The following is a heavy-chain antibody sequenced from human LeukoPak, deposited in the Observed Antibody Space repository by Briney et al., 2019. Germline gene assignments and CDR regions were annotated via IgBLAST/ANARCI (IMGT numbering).Heavy chain of an antibody. CDR2: MSGSGGRT. CDR1: GFTFSSYG. CDR3: AKWGCSGGSCYPFDY. J-gene: IGHJ4*02. D-gene: IGHD2-15*01. V-gene: IGHV3-23*01. Sequence: GGSLRLSCAASGFTFSSYGIHWVRQAPGKGLEWVSAMSGSGGRTYYADSGKGRFTISRDNSKNTLYLQMNSLRAEDTAVYYCAKWGCSGGSCYPFDYWGQGTLVTVSS.